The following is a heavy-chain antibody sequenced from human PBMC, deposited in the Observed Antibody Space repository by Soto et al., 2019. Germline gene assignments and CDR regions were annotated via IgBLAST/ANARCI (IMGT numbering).Heavy chain of an antibody. CDR1: GFTFSSYW. V-gene: IGHV3-74*01. J-gene: IGHJ4*02. D-gene: IGHD3-9*01. CDR2: INSDGSST. Sequence: GGSLRLSCAASGFTFSSYWIHWVRQAPGKGLVWVSRINSDGSSTSYADSVKGRFTISRDNAKNTLYLQMNSLRAEDTAVYYCARGGPYYDILTGYYILNWGQGTLVTVSS. CDR3: ARGGPYYDILTGYYILN.